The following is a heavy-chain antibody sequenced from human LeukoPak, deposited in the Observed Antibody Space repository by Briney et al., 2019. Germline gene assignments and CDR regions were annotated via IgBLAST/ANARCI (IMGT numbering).Heavy chain of an antibody. CDR3: ARDIYVWGSYRYSVSADY. D-gene: IGHD3-16*02. V-gene: IGHV3-7*01. J-gene: IGHJ4*02. CDR2: IKQDGSEK. Sequence: PGGSLRLSCAASGFTFSSYWMSWVRQAPGKGLEWVANIKQDGSEKYYVDSVKGRFTISRDNAKNSLYLQMNSLRAEDTAVYYCARDIYVWGSYRYSVSADYWGQGTLVTVSS. CDR1: GFTFSSYW.